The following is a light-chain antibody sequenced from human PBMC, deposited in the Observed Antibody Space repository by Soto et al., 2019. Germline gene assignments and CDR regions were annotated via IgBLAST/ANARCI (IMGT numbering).Light chain of an antibody. CDR1: QSVSSY. J-gene: IGKJ5*01. CDR2: DAS. CDR3: QQRSNWFT. V-gene: IGKV3-11*01. Sequence: IVLTQSPATLSLSPGERATLSCRASQSVSSYLAWYQQKPGQAPRLRIYDASNRATGIPARLSGSGSGTDFTLTISSIEPEDFAVYYCQQRSNWFTFGQGTRLEIK.